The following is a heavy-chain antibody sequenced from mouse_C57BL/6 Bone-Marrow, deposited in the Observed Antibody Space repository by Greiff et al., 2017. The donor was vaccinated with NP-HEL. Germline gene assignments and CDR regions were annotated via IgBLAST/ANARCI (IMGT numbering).Heavy chain of an antibody. CDR2: IDPETGGT. CDR3: TRWTLYYDYLYYFDD. V-gene: IGHV1-15*01. Sequence: QVQLQQSGAELVRPGASVTLSCKASGYTFTDYEMHWVKQTPVHGLEWIGAIDPETGGTAYNQKFKGKAILTADKSSSTAYMELRSLTSEDSAVYYCTRWTLYYDYLYYFDDWGQGTTLTVSS. D-gene: IGHD2-4*01. J-gene: IGHJ2*01. CDR1: GYTFTDYE.